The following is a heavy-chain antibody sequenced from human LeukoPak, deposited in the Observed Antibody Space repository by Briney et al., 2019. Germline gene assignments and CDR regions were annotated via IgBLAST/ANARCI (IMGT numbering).Heavy chain of an antibody. CDR1: GGSISSYY. CDR3: AIPRGRLLLIDF. J-gene: IGHJ4*02. D-gene: IGHD2-15*01. V-gene: IGHV4-4*07. Sequence: SETLSLTCTVSGGSISSYYWNWIRQPAGKGLEWIGRIYFSGSTDYNPSIKSRVTMSVDTSKNQFSLNLSSVTAADSAVYYCAIPRGRLLLIDFWGQGTLVTVSS. CDR2: IYFSGST.